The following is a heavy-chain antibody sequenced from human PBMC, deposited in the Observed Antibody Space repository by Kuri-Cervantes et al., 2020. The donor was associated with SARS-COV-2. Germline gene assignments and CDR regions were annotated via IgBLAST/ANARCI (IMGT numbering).Heavy chain of an antibody. D-gene: IGHD3-9*01. CDR2: IYYSGST. Sequence: SETLSLTCTVSGGSISSSSYYWGWIRQPPGKGLEWIGYIYYSGSTYYNPSLKSRVTISVDTSKNQFSLKLSSVTAADTAVYYCARGGGFFDWLSPWGQGTLVTVSS. CDR1: GGSISSSSYY. V-gene: IGHV4-39*07. CDR3: ARGGGFFDWLSP. J-gene: IGHJ5*02.